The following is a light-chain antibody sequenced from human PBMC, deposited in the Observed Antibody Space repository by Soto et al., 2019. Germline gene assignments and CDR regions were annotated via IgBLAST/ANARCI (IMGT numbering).Light chain of an antibody. J-gene: IGLJ1*01. CDR2: EVS. CDR1: SSDVGGYNY. V-gene: IGLV2-14*01. CDR3: SSYASSTAYV. Sequence: QSALTQPASVSGSPGQSITISCTGTSSDVGGYNYVSWYQLHPGKAPKLIVYEVSYRPSGVSSRFSGSKSANTASLTISGLQAEDEADYYCSSYASSTAYVFGTGTKVTV.